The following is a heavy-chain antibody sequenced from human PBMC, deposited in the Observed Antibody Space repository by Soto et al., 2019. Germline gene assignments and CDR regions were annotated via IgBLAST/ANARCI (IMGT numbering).Heavy chain of an antibody. Sequence: SETLSLTCTVSGGSISSYYWSWIRQPPGKGLEWIGYIYYSGSTNYNPSLKSRVTISVDTSKNQFSLKLSSVTAADTAVYYCASSFRRTTVTSEAFDYWGQGTLVTVSS. CDR2: IYYSGST. J-gene: IGHJ4*02. CDR1: GGSISSYY. V-gene: IGHV4-59*01. D-gene: IGHD4-17*01. CDR3: ASSFRRTTVTSEAFDY.